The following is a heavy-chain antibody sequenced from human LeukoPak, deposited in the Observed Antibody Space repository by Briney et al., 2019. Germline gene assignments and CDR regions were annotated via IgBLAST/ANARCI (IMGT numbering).Heavy chain of an antibody. D-gene: IGHD6-19*01. CDR2: IRGSGGTT. J-gene: IGHJ4*02. CDR1: GFTFSTYA. V-gene: IGHV3-23*01. Sequence: SGGSLRHSCAASGFTFSTYAMSWVRQAPGKGLEWVSAIRGSGGTTYYAESVKGRFTISRDNSKNTLYLQMNSLRVEDTAVYYCARGSSDWYGPFDYWGQGTLVTVS. CDR3: ARGSSDWYGPFDY.